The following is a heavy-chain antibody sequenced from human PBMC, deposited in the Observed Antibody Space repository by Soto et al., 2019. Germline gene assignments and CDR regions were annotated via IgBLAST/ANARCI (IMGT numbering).Heavy chain of an antibody. CDR1: GYTFTSYG. Sequence: ASVKVSCKASGYTFTSYGISWLRQSPGQGLEWMGWISAYNGNTNYAQKLQCRVTMTTDTSTSTAYMELRSLRSDDTAVYYCARDRDWYHYDSSGYLGTFDIWGQGTMVTVSS. D-gene: IGHD3-22*01. V-gene: IGHV1-18*01. CDR3: ARDRDWYHYDSSGYLGTFDI. J-gene: IGHJ3*02. CDR2: ISAYNGNT.